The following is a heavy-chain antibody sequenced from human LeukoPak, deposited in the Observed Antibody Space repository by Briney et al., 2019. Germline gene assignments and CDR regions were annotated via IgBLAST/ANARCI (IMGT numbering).Heavy chain of an antibody. V-gene: IGHV3-20*04. Sequence: GGSLRLSCAASGFTFDDYGMSWVRQAPGKGLEWVSGINWNGGSTGYADSVKGRFTISRDNAKNSLYLQMNSLGAEDTALYYCARVYYDSTYDYWGQGTLVTVSS. J-gene: IGHJ4*02. D-gene: IGHD3-22*01. CDR3: ARVYYDSTYDY. CDR2: INWNGGST. CDR1: GFTFDDYG.